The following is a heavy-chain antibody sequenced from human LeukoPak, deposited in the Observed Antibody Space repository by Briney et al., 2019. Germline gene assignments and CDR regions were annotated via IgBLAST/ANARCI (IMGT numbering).Heavy chain of an antibody. CDR3: ARVAARVGATYYDY. V-gene: IGHV1-69*06. J-gene: IGHJ4*02. D-gene: IGHD1-26*01. CDR2: IIPIFGTA. Sequence: SVKVSCKASGYTFTGYYMHWVRQAPGQGLEWMGGIIPIFGTANYAQKFQGRVTITADKSTNTAYMELSSLRSEDTAVYYCARVAARVGATYYDYWGQGTLVTVSS. CDR1: GYTFTGYY.